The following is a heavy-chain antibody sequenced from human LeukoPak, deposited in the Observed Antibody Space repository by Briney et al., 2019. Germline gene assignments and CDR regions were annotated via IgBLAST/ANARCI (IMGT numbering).Heavy chain of an antibody. CDR3: ARGRGYCSSTSCSYDAFDI. Sequence: PSETLSRTCAVYGGSFSGYYWSWLRQPPGKELEWMGEINHSGSTNYNPSLKSRVTISVDTSQNQFSLKLSSVTAADTAVYYCARGRGYCSSTSCSYDAFDIWGQGTMVTVSS. V-gene: IGHV4-34*01. CDR2: INHSGST. D-gene: IGHD2-2*01. CDR1: GGSFSGYY. J-gene: IGHJ3*02.